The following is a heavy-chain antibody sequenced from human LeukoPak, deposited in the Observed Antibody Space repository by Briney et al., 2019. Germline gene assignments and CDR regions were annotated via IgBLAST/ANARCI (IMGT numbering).Heavy chain of an antibody. V-gene: IGHV4-59*01. CDR2: IYYSGST. CDR3: AGREPRYGMDV. Sequence: SETLSLTCTVSGGSISSYYWSWIRQPPGKGLEWIGYIYYSGSTNYNPPLKSRVTISVDTSKNQFSLKLSSVTAADTAVYYCAGREPRYGMDVWGQGTTVTVSS. CDR1: GGSISSYY. J-gene: IGHJ6*02.